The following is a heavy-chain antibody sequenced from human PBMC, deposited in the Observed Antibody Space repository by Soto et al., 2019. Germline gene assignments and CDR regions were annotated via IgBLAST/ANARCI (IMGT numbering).Heavy chain of an antibody. CDR3: AREGGTVTTSFDY. D-gene: IGHD4-4*01. V-gene: IGHV4-39*02. CDR2: ISYSGST. Sequence: QLQVQESGPGLVKPLETLSLTCTVSGGSISSSKNYWGWIRQPPGKGLEWIGTISYSGSTYYNPSLNGRVIISVDTSKNQFSLKLSSLTAADTAVYYCAREGGTVTTSFDYWGQGTLVTVSS. CDR1: GGSISSSKNY. J-gene: IGHJ4*02.